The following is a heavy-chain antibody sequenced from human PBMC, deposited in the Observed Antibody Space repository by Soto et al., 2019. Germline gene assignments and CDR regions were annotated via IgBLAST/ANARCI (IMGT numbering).Heavy chain of an antibody. CDR3: ATYGNYGLWDH. V-gene: IGHV3-7*05. CDR1: GFTFSSYS. D-gene: IGHD4-17*01. J-gene: IGHJ4*02. Sequence: GGSLRLSCAASGFTFSSYSMSWVRQAPGKGLEWVASIKRNESEKHYLDSVKGRFTISRDNAKNSLFLQMNSLRVEDTALYYCATYGNYGLWDHWGPGTLVTVSS. CDR2: IKRNESEK.